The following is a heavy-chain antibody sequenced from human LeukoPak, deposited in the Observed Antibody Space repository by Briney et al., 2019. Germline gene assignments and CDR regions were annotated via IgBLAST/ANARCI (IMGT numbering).Heavy chain of an antibody. V-gene: IGHV1-18*01. D-gene: IGHD2-2*01. CDR1: GYTFTSYG. CDR2: ISAYNGNT. Sequence: ASVKVPCKASGYTFTSYGISWVRQAPGQGLEWMGWISAYNGNTNYAQKLQGRVTMTTDTSTSTAYMELRSLRSDDTAVYYCARGLVPAAANPSDWFDPWGQGTLVTVSS. J-gene: IGHJ5*02. CDR3: ARGLVPAAANPSDWFDP.